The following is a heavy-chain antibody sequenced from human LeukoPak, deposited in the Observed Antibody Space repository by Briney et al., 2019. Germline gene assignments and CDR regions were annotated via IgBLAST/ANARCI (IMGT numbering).Heavy chain of an antibody. CDR2: ISGIGGST. J-gene: IGHJ4*02. D-gene: IGHD3-22*01. V-gene: IGHV3-23*01. CDR3: AKRGVVIRVILVGFHKEAYYFDS. Sequence: GGSLRPSCAVSGITLSNYGMSWVRQAPGKGLEWVAGISGIGGSTNYADSVKGRFTISRDNPKNTLHLQMNSLRAEDTAVYFCAKRGVVIRVILVGFHKEAYYFDSWGQGALVTVSS. CDR1: GITLSNYG.